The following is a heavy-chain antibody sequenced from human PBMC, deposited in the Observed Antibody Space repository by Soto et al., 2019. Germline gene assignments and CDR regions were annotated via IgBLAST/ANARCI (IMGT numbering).Heavy chain of an antibody. CDR3: ARESWGYSYGYSAYYYYYGMDV. Sequence: PSETLSLTCTVSGGSISSYYWSWIRQPPGKGLEWIGYIYYSGSTNYNPSLKSRVTISVDTSRNQFSPKLSSVTAADTAVYYCARESWGYSYGYSAYYYYYGMDVWGQGTTVTVSS. CDR2: IYYSGST. V-gene: IGHV4-59*01. D-gene: IGHD5-18*01. J-gene: IGHJ6*02. CDR1: GGSISSYY.